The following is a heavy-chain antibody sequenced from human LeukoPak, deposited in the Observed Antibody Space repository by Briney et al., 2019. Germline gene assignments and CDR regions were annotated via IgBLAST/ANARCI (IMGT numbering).Heavy chain of an antibody. J-gene: IGHJ4*02. CDR2: ISSSSTI. CDR1: GFTFSSYS. D-gene: IGHD6-19*01. Sequence: PGGSLRLSCAASGFTFSSYSMNWVRQAPGKGLEWVSYISSSSTIYYADSVKGRFTISRDNAKNSLYLQMNSLRAEDTAVYYCARDQTSKIAVFDYWGQGTLVTVSS. V-gene: IGHV3-48*01. CDR3: ARDQTSKIAVFDY.